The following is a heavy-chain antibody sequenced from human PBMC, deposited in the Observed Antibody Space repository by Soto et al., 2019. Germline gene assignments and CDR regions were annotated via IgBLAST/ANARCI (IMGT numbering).Heavy chain of an antibody. CDR3: AASCVACGGFNYYGMDV. CDR1: GGSISSGGYY. D-gene: IGHD5-12*01. V-gene: IGHV4-31*03. CDR2: IYYSGST. Sequence: QVQLQESGPGLAKPSQTLSLTCTVSGGSISSGGYYWSWIRQHPGKGLEWIGYIYYSGSTYYNPXLKSRVTISVDXSXNXXSLKLSSVTAADTAVYYCAASCVACGGFNYYGMDVWGQGTTVTVSS. J-gene: IGHJ6*02.